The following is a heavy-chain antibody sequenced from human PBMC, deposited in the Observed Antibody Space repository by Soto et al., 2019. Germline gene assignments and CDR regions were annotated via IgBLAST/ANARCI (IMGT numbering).Heavy chain of an antibody. D-gene: IGHD6-13*01. CDR3: ERDLRLAAGGIDP. V-gene: IGHV4-59*11. Sequence: PSETLSLTCAVSGGSIRSHYWSWIRQPPGKGLEWIGYISYSGSTTYNPSLQSRVTMSVDTSKKKFSLNLTSVTAADTAVYYCERDLRLAAGGIDPWGLGTLVTVSS. J-gene: IGHJ5*02. CDR1: GGSIRSHY. CDR2: ISYSGST.